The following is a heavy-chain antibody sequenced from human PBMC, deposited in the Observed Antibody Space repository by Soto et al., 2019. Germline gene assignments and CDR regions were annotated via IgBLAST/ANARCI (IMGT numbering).Heavy chain of an antibody. CDR2: ISSSASYM. V-gene: IGHV3-21*04. J-gene: IGHJ5*02. D-gene: IGHD2-2*01. CDR1: GFTFSRCD. Sequence: PXGSLRLSCATSGFTFSRCDMNWVRQAPGKGLEWVSFISSSASYMYYADSVKGRFTISRDNSKNTLYLQMNSLRAEDTAVYYCARALPVAKGGFDPWGQGTLVTVSS. CDR3: ARALPVAKGGFDP.